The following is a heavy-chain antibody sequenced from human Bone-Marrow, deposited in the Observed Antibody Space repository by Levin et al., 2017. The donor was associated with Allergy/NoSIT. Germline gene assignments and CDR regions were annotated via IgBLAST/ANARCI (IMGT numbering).Heavy chain of an antibody. V-gene: IGHV4-39*01. CDR1: GDSLSSTFTY. Sequence: SQTLSLTCKVSGDSLSSTFTYWGWVRQSPGKGLEWIGSLVYTGNSYYSPSLRSRVTLSLDTSTNQLSLKMTSVTAADTAVYYCARHGKAAAGAGLTNFDCWGQGILVTVSA. CDR3: ARHGKAAAGAGLTNFDC. CDR2: LVYTGNS. D-gene: IGHD6-13*01. J-gene: IGHJ4*02.